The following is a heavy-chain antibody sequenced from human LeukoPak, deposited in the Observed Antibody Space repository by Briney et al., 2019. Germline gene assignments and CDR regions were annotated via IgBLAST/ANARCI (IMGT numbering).Heavy chain of an antibody. CDR2: ISSTSAYI. CDR1: GIALKSYS. J-gene: IGHJ5*01. D-gene: IGHD2-8*02. Sequence: GGSLRLSCGGSGIALKSYSLTWVRQAPGKGLEWVSSISSTSAYIHYADSVKGRFTISRDNVDNVVYLEMNGLRAEDTATYYCARVAVSGPTGWFDSWGQGTLVIVSS. V-gene: IGHV3-21*01. CDR3: ARVAVSGPTGWFDS.